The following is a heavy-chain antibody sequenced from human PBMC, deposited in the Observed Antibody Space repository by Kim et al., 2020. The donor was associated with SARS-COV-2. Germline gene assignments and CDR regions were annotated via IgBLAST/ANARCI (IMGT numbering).Heavy chain of an antibody. CDR3: ARDIRMGIAAAGTGAQNDY. J-gene: IGHJ4*02. CDR2: INAGNGNT. CDR1: GYTFTSYA. V-gene: IGHV1-3*01. D-gene: IGHD6-13*01. Sequence: ASVKVSCKASGYTFTSYAMHWVRQAPGQRLEWMGWINAGNGNTKYSQKFQGRVTITRDTSASTAYMELSSLRSEDTAVYYCARDIRMGIAAAGTGAQNDYWGQGTLVTVSS.